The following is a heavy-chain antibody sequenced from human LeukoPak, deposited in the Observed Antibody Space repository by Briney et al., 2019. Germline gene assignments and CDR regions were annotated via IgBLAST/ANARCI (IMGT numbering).Heavy chain of an antibody. CDR3: ASPGYCSGGSCYPSLAYDAFDI. Sequence: PSETLSLTCAVYGGSFSGYYWSWIRQPPGKGLEWIGEINHSGSTNYNPSLKSRVTISVDTSKNQFSLKLSSVTAADTAVYYCASPGYCSGGSCYPSLAYDAFDIWGQGTMVTVSS. CDR1: GGSFSGYY. CDR2: INHSGST. J-gene: IGHJ3*02. D-gene: IGHD2-15*01. V-gene: IGHV4-34*01.